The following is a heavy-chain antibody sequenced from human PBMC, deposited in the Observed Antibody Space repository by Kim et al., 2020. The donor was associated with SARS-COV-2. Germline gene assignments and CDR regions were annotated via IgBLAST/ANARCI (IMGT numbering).Heavy chain of an antibody. CDR2: INPNSGGT. V-gene: IGHV1-2*02. J-gene: IGHJ5*02. CDR1: GYTFTGYY. D-gene: IGHD2-2*01. CDR3: AAIVVVPAAMRKVHNWFDP. Sequence: ASVKVSCKASGYTFTGYYMHWVRQAPGQGLEWMGWINPNSGGTNYAQKFQGRVTMTRDTSISTAYMELSRLRSDDTAVYYCAAIVVVPAAMRKVHNWFDPWGQGTLVTVSS.